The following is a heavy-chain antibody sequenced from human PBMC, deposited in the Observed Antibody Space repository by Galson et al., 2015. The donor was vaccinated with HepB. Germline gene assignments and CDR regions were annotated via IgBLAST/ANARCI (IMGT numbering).Heavy chain of an antibody. V-gene: IGHV3-23*01. D-gene: IGHD4-23*01. Sequence: SLRLSCAASGFTFNKFAMTWVRQAPQAPGEGLEWVSSISSDAVNRYYTDSLKGRFTISRDNSKSTLYLQMHSLRAEDTAVYYCAKTTYGGSGKPYDLDSWGQGTLVTVSS. CDR2: ISSDAVNR. CDR1: GFTFNKFA. J-gene: IGHJ4*02. CDR3: AKTTYGGSGKPYDLDS.